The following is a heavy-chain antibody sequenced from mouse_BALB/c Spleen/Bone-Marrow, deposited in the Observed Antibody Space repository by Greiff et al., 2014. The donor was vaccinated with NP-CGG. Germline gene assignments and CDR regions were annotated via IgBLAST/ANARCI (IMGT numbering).Heavy chain of an antibody. CDR1: GFSLTSYG. Sequence: QVQLQQSGPGLVAPSQSLSISCTVSGFSLTSYGVHWVRQPPGQGLEWLGAIWAGGSTNYNSALTSRLRINKDNSKSQVFLKMNSLQTDDTAMYYCAREGRGYYGSSGAAMDYWGQGTTVTVSS. V-gene: IGHV2-9*02. CDR2: IWAGGST. J-gene: IGHJ4*01. CDR3: AREGRGYYGSSGAAMDY. D-gene: IGHD1-1*01.